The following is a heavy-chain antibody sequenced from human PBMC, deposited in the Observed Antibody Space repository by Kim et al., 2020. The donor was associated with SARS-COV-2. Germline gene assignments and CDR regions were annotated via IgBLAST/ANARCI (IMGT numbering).Heavy chain of an antibody. J-gene: IGHJ5*02. CDR3: ASAWTGIAAPAWVDP. V-gene: IGHV4-34*01. Sequence: SETLSLTCAVYGGSFSGYYWSWIRQPPGKGLEWIGEINHSGSTNYNPSLKSRVTISVDTSKNQFSLKLSSVTAADTAVYYCASAWTGIAAPAWVDPWGQG. CDR2: INHSGST. D-gene: IGHD6-25*01. CDR1: GGSFSGYY.